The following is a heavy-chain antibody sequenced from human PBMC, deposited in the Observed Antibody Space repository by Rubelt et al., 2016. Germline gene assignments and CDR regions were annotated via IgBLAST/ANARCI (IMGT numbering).Heavy chain of an antibody. Sequence: QLQLQESGPGLVKPSETLSLTCTVSGGSISSSSYYWGWIRQPPGKGLEWIGSIYYIGSTYYNPSLKSRVTISVDTSKNQFSLKRSSVTAADTAVYYCARAVSYYDSSGYGYYYYMDVWGKGTTVTVSS. CDR2: IYYIGST. D-gene: IGHD3-22*01. CDR1: GGSISSSSYY. V-gene: IGHV4-39*07. CDR3: ARAVSYYDSSGYGYYYYMDV. J-gene: IGHJ6*03.